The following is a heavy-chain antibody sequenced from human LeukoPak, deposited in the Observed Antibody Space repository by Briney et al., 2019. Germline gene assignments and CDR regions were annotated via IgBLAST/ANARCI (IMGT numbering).Heavy chain of an antibody. V-gene: IGHV1-69*01. CDR2: IIPIFGTA. CDR1: GGTFSSYA. Sequence: SVKVSCKASGGTFSSYAISWVRQAPGQGLEWMGGIIPIFGTANYAQKFQGRVTITADESTSTAYMELSSLRSEDTAAYYCARDADYYDSSRGAFDIWGQGTMVTVSS. J-gene: IGHJ3*02. CDR3: ARDADYYDSSRGAFDI. D-gene: IGHD3-22*01.